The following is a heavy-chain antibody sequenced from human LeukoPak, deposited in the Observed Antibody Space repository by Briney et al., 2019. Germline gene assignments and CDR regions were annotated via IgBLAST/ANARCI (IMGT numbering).Heavy chain of an antibody. CDR3: ARAVISFGGTIAKGFDC. Sequence: PSETLSLTCTVSGGSISSSSYYWGWIRQPPGKGLEWIGSIYYSGSTYYNPSLKSRVTISVDTSKNQFSLKLSSVTAADTAVYYCARAVISFGGTIAKGFDCWGQGTLVTVSS. D-gene: IGHD3-16*02. J-gene: IGHJ4*02. V-gene: IGHV4-39*01. CDR1: GGSISSSSYY. CDR2: IYYSGST.